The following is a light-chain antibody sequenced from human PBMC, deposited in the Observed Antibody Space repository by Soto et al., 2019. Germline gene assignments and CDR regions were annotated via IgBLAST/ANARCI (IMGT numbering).Light chain of an antibody. CDR1: QNLFYSFTNKHS. J-gene: IGKJ1*01. V-gene: IGKV4-1*01. Sequence: DIVMTQSPDSLAVSLGEMATISCKSSQNLFYSFTNKHSLAWYQQKPGQPPKLLIYWASTREAGVPDRFSGGGSGADFTLTISSRQAEDVAVYYCQQYYAAPPWTFGQGTKVEIK. CDR2: WAS. CDR3: QQYYAAPPWT.